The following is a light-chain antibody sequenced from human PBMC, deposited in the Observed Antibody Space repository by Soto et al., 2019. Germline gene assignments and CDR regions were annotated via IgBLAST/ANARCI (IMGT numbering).Light chain of an antibody. V-gene: IGLV1-47*01. CDR3: AGWDDSLSGVV. J-gene: IGLJ3*02. Sequence: QSVLTQPPSASGTPEQRVTISCSGSSSNIGTNYVYWYQQLPGTAPKLLIYHNNQRPSGVPDRFSGSKSGTSASLAISGLRSEDDADYYCAGWDDSLSGVVFGGGTKVTVL. CDR2: HNN. CDR1: SSNIGTNY.